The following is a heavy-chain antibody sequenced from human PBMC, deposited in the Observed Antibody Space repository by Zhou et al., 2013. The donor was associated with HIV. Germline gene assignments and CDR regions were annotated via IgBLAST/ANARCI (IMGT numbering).Heavy chain of an antibody. V-gene: IGHV1-46*01. CDR2: INPGSGAT. CDR1: GYSFTGYH. J-gene: IGHJ4*02. CDR3: ARDSRSHLIAAAGRFDF. D-gene: IGHD6-13*01. Sequence: QVQLVQSGPEVRKPGAPVELSCKASGYSFTGYHMYWVRQAPGQGLEWMGVINPGSGATTYAQKFQGRLTLTRDTTTSTVDMELSRLRSDDTAVYYCARDSRSHLIAAAGRFDFWGQGARVIVSS.